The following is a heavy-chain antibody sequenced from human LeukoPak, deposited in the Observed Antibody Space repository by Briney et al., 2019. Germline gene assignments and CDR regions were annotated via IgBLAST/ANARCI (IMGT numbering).Heavy chain of an antibody. V-gene: IGHV3-21*01. Sequence: GGSLRLSCAASGFTFSSYSMNWVRQAPGKGLEWVSPISSSSSYIYYADSVKGRFTISRDNAKNSLYLQMNSLRAEDTAVYYCARGSGRAAAGTGDYWGQGTLVTVSS. CDR2: ISSSSSYI. CDR3: ARGSGRAAAGTGDY. CDR1: GFTFSSYS. D-gene: IGHD6-13*01. J-gene: IGHJ4*02.